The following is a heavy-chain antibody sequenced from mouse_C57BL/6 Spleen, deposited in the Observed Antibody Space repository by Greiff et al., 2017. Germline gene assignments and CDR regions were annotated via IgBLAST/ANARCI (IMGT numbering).Heavy chain of an antibody. CDR2: ISYDGSN. J-gene: IGHJ1*03. CDR3: ARDLYYYGSSYWYFDV. CDR1: GYSITSGYY. V-gene: IGHV3-6*01. D-gene: IGHD1-1*01. Sequence: EVKLMESGPGLVKPSQSLSLTCSVTGYSITSGYYWNWIRQFPGNKLEWMGYISYDGSNNYNPSLKNRISITRDTSKNQFFLKLNSVTTEDTATXYCARDLYYYGSSYWYFDVWGTGTTVTVSS.